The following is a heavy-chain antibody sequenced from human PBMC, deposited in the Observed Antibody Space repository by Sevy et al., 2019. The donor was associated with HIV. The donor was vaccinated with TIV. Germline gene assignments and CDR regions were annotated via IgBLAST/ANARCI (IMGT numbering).Heavy chain of an antibody. CDR3: TRDPAMVRGVPYYYYYGMDV. CDR2: IRSKAYGGTT. D-gene: IGHD3-10*01. V-gene: IGHV3-49*03. Sequence: GGSLRLSCTASGFTFGDYAMSWFRQAPGKGLEWVGFIRSKAYGGTTEYAASVKGRFTISRDDSKSIAYLQMNSLKTEDKAVYYCTRDPAMVRGVPYYYYYGMDVWGQGTTVTVSS. J-gene: IGHJ6*02. CDR1: GFTFGDYA.